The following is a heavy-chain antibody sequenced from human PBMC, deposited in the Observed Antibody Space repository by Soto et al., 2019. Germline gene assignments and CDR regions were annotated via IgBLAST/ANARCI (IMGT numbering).Heavy chain of an antibody. CDR3: ARVKMDGYEVLTDY. CDR1: GYTFSSYG. D-gene: IGHD3-9*01. J-gene: IGHJ4*02. CDR2: ISAYNGNT. V-gene: IGHV1-18*01. Sequence: ASVKVSCKASGYTFSSYGISWVRQAPGQGLEWMGWISAYNGNTNYAQKLQGRVTMTTDTSTSTAYMELRSLRSDDTAVYYCARVKMDGYEVLTDYWGQGTLVTVSS.